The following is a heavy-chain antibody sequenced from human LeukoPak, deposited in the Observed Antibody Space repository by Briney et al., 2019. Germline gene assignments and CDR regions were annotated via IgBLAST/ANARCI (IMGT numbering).Heavy chain of an antibody. J-gene: IGHJ4*02. D-gene: IGHD3-22*01. CDR1: GGSISSSSYY. V-gene: IGHV4-39*07. CDR3: ARVDSGYRSFYFDY. Sequence: SETLSLTCTVSGGSISSSSYYWGWIRQPPGKGLEWIGSIYYSGSTYYNPSLKSRVTISVDTSKNQFSLELSSVTAADTAVYYCARVDSGYRSFYFDYWGQGTLVTVSS. CDR2: IYYSGST.